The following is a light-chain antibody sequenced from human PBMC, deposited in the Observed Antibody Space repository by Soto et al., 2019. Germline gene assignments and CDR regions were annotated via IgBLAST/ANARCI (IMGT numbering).Light chain of an antibody. J-gene: IGLJ1*01. Sequence: QSALTQPPSVSVAPGQRVTISCTGSSSNIGAGYDVHWYQQLPGTAPKLLIYGNSNRPSGVPDRFSGSKSGTSASLAITGLQAEDEADYYCQSYDSSLSGYVFGTGTKVT. CDR2: GNS. CDR3: QSYDSSLSGYV. V-gene: IGLV1-40*01. CDR1: SSNIGAGYD.